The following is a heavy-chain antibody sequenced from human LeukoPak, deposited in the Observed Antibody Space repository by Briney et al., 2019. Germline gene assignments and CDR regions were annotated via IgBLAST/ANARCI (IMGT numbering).Heavy chain of an antibody. V-gene: IGHV3-48*02. CDR1: GFTFSSYT. CDR3: ARDGAYASGSYGY. D-gene: IGHD3-10*01. Sequence: PGGSLRLSCAASGFTFSSYTMNWVRQAPGRGGGWVSYISSSSSTIHYADSVKGRFTISRDNAKSSLYLQMNSLRDEDTAVHYCARDGAYASGSYGYWGQGNPVTASS. J-gene: IGHJ4*02. CDR2: ISSSSSTI.